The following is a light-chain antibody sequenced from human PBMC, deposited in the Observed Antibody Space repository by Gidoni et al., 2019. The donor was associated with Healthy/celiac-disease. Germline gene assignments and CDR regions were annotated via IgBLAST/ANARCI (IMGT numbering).Light chain of an antibody. CDR1: QSVSSN. V-gene: IGKV3-15*01. J-gene: IGKJ1*01. CDR3: QQYNNWPWT. Sequence: EIVMTQSPATLSVSPGERATLSCRASQSVSSNLAWYQQKPGQAPRLLIQGASTRATGIPARFSGSGSGTEFTLTISSLQSEDFAVYYCQQYNNWPWTFGQGTKVEIK. CDR2: GAS.